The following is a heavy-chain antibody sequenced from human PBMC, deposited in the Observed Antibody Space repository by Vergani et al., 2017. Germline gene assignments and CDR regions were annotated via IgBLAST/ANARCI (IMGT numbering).Heavy chain of an antibody. D-gene: IGHD4-17*01. Sequence: EVQFVQSGAEVKKPGATLKISCKVSGYTFTDHYMHWVKPAPGKGLEWMGLVDPEDGETIYAEKFKGRVTIAADTSTDTAHLELSSLRSEDTAVYYCATPQTVTTGGMEVWGEGTTVIVSS. CDR2: VDPEDGET. CDR3: ATPQTVTTGGMEV. V-gene: IGHV1-69-2*01. CDR1: GYTFTDHY. J-gene: IGHJ6*01.